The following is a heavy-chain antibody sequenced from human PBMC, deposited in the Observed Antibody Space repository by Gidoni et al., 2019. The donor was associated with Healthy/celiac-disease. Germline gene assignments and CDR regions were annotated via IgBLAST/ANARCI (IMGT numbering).Heavy chain of an antibody. J-gene: IGHJ4*02. Sequence: GKGLEWVGRIKRKTDGGTTDYAAPVKGRCTISRDDSKNTLYLQMNSLKTEDTAVYYCTTGGDIVVVPASNFDYWGQGTLVTVSS. CDR2: IKRKTDGGTT. D-gene: IGHD2-2*01. CDR3: TTGGDIVVVPASNFDY. V-gene: IGHV3-15*01.